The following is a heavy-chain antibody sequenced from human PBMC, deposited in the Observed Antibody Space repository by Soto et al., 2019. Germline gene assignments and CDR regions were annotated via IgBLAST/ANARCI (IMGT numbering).Heavy chain of an antibody. CDR1: GYTFTGYH. J-gene: IGHJ4*02. CDR2: INPNSGVT. CDR3: ARRLGLLVTPIPGY. V-gene: IGHV1-2*02. Sequence: ASVKVSCKASGYTFTGYHMHWVRQAPGQGLEWMGWINPNSGVTIYAQKFQGRVIMTRETPITTAYMELSRLTSDDTAVYYCARRLGLLVTPIPGYWVQGPLFTVSS. D-gene: IGHD2-21*02.